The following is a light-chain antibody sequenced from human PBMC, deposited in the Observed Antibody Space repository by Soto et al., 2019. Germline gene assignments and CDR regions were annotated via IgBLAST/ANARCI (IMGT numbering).Light chain of an antibody. Sequence: DIQMTQIPSSLSASVGVRVTITFKASQNINNYLNWYQQKPGRAPKLLIYDASNLEAGVPSRFRGSGSGTDFTFTISRLQPEDIATYYCQQYENLPTFGQETRLEI. CDR3: QQYENLPT. J-gene: IGKJ5*01. CDR2: DAS. CDR1: QNINNY. V-gene: IGKV1-33*01.